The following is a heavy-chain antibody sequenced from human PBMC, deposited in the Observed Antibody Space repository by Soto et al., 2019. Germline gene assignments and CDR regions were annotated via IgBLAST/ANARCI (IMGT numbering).Heavy chain of an antibody. D-gene: IGHD2-15*01. J-gene: IGHJ4*02. CDR2: IYYSGYT. CDR3: ARVLGYCTGGNCSPDY. Sequence: PSETLSLTCTVSGGSISSGGYYWSWIRQHPGKGLEWIGFIYYSGYTYYNPSLKSRVSISVDTSKNQLSLKLSSVTAADTAVYYCARVLGYCTGGNCSPDYWGQGPLVTVSS. CDR1: GGSISSGGYY. V-gene: IGHV4-31*03.